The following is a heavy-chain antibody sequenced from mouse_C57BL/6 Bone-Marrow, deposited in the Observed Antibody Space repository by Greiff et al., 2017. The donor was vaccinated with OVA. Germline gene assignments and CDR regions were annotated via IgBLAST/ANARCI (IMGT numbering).Heavy chain of an antibody. J-gene: IGHJ3*01. D-gene: IGHD2-9*01. CDR1: GFTFSSYA. V-gene: IGHV5-4*03. Sequence: EVKLQQSGGGLVKPGGSLKLSCAASGFTFSSYAMSWVRQTPEKRLEWVATISAGGSYTYYPDNVKGRFTISRDNAKNNPYLQMSHLKSEDTAMYYCARAPYYGYQAWFAYWGQGTLVTVSA. CDR2: ISAGGSYT. CDR3: ARAPYYGYQAWFAY.